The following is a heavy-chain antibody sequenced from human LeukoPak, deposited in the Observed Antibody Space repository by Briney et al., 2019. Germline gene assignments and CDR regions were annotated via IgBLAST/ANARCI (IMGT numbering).Heavy chain of an antibody. J-gene: IGHJ4*02. CDR2: ISYDGSNK. Sequence: GGSLRLSCAASGFTFSSYAMHWVRQAPGKGLEWVAVISYDGSNKYYADSVKGRFTISRDNSKNTLYLQMNSLRAEDTAVYYCANGGIAAANYCGQGTLVTVSS. CDR3: ANGGIAAANY. D-gene: IGHD6-13*01. V-gene: IGHV3-30-3*01. CDR1: GFTFSSYA.